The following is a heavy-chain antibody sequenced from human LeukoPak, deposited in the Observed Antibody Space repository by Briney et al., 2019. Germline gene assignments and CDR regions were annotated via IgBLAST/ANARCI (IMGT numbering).Heavy chain of an antibody. J-gene: IGHJ3*01. CDR3: ASGRGPADAFDV. D-gene: IGHD2-15*01. Sequence: PGGSLRLSCAASGFTFSSYSMNWVRQAPGKGLEWVSYISSSSSTAYYADSVKGRFTISRDNAKNSLYLQMNSLRAEDTAVYYCASGRGPADAFDVWSQGTIVTVS. V-gene: IGHV3-48*01. CDR1: GFTFSSYS. CDR2: ISSSSSTA.